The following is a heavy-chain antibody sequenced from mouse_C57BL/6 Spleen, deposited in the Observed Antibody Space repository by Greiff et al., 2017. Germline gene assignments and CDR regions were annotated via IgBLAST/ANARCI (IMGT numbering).Heavy chain of an antibody. V-gene: IGHV1-26*01. J-gene: IGHJ3*01. D-gene: IGHD1-1*01. Sequence: EVQLQQSGPELVKPGASVKISCKASGYTFTDYYMNWVKQSHGKSLEWIGDINPNNGGTSYNQKFKGKATLTVDKSSSTAYMELRSLTSEDSAVYYCARSLIYYYGSPFAYWGQGTLVTVSA. CDR2: INPNNGGT. CDR1: GYTFTDYY. CDR3: ARSLIYYYGSPFAY.